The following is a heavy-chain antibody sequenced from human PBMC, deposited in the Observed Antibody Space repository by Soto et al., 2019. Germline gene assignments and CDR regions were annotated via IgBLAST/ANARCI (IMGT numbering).Heavy chain of an antibody. CDR3: AKSRLTSIAAAGTEYYYYGMDV. V-gene: IGHV1-18*04. CDR1: GYTFTDYF. Sequence: ASVKVSCKASGYTFTDYFIHWVRQAPGQGLEWMGWISAYNGNTNYAQKLQGRVTMTTDTSTSTAYMELRSLRSDDTAVYYCAKSRLTSIAAAGTEYYYYGMDVWGQGTTVTVSS. J-gene: IGHJ6*02. CDR2: ISAYNGNT. D-gene: IGHD6-13*01.